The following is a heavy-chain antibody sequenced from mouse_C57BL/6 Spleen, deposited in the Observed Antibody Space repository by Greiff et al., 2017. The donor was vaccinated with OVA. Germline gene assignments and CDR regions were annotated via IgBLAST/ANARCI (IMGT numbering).Heavy chain of an antibody. D-gene: IGHD2-2*01. CDR1: GYTFTSYW. CDR2: IDPSDSET. CDR3: AREGYDVRFAY. Sequence: QVQLQQPGAELVRPGSSVKLSCKASGYTFTSYWMHLVKQRPIQGLEWIGNIDPSDSETHYNQKFKDKATLTVDKSSSTAYMQLSSLTSEDSAVYYCAREGYDVRFAYWGQGTLVTVSA. V-gene: IGHV1-52*01. J-gene: IGHJ3*01.